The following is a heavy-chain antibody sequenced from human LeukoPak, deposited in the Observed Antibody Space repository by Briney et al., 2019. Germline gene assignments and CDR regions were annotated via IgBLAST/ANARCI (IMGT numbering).Heavy chain of an antibody. V-gene: IGHV5-51*01. D-gene: IGHD3-10*01. CDR1: GYSFVKYW. Sequence: GESLKISCQTSGYSFVKYWIGWVRQMPGKGLEWMGIIYPGDSETRYSPSFQGQVTISADKSINTAYLQWSSLKASDTAMYYCARQGSGNFYFDYWGQGTLVPVSS. J-gene: IGHJ4*02. CDR3: ARQGSGNFYFDY. CDR2: IYPGDSET.